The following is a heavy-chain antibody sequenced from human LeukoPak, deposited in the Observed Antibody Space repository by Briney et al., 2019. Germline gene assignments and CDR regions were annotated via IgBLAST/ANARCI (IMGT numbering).Heavy chain of an antibody. CDR1: GFTFSSYS. CDR2: ISSSSSYI. CDR3: ARDRVVAEGTLDV. Sequence: GGSLRLSCAASGFTFSSYSMNWVRQAPGKGLEWVSSISSSSSYIYYADSVKGRFTISRDNAKNSLYLQMNSLRAEDTAVYYCARDRVVAEGTLDVWGKGTTVTVSS. V-gene: IGHV3-21*01. J-gene: IGHJ6*04. D-gene: IGHD2-21*01.